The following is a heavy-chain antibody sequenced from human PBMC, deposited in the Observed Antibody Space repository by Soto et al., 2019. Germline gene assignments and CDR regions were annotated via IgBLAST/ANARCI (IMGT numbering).Heavy chain of an antibody. CDR2: ISGSGGST. CDR3: AKAYYDYIWGSYRSEIEYYYYYMDV. CDR1: GFTFSSYA. J-gene: IGHJ6*03. V-gene: IGHV3-23*01. Sequence: GGSLRLSCAASGFTFSSYAMSWVRQAPGKGLEWVSAISGSGGSTYYADSVKGRFTISRDNSKNTLYLQMNSLRAEDTAVYYCAKAYYDYIWGSYRSEIEYYYYYMDVWGKGTTVTVSS. D-gene: IGHD3-16*02.